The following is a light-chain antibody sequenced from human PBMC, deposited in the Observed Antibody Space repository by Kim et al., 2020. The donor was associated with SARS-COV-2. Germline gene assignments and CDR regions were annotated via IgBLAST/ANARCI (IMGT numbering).Light chain of an antibody. J-gene: IGKJ4*01. CDR2: DSS. CDR3: LQRSDWPLT. Sequence: PGERATLSCSASQSVYTDLAWYRQKPGQAPRLIIYDSSIRATGIPARFSGSGSGTDFTLTISSLEPEDFAVYYCLQRSDWPLTFGGGTKVDIK. CDR1: QSVYTD. V-gene: IGKV3-11*01.